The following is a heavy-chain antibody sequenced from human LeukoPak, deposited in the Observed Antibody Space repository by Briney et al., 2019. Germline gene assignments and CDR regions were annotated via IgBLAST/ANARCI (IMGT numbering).Heavy chain of an antibody. CDR3: VKDLGYSGYAFDY. CDR1: GFTFSSDA. CDR2: ISSNGGST. V-gene: IGHV3-64D*06. J-gene: IGHJ4*02. D-gene: IGHD5-12*01. Sequence: GGSLRLSCSASGFTFSSDAMHCVRQAPGKGLEYVSAISSNGGSTYYADSVKGRFTISRDNSKNTLYLQMSSLRAEDTAVYYCVKDLGYSGYAFDYWGQGTLVTVSS.